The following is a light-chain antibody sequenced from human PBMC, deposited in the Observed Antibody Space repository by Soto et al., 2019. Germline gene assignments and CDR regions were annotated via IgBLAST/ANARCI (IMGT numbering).Light chain of an antibody. CDR3: QHCNIYSST. Sequence: DIQMTQSPSTLSASVGDRVTITCRASQTISNWLAWYQQKPGEAPKLLIYRASSLESGAPSRFSGSGSGTEFTLTISSLQPDDFATYYCQHCNIYSSTFGQGTKVDIK. CDR2: RAS. CDR1: QTISNW. J-gene: IGKJ1*01. V-gene: IGKV1-5*03.